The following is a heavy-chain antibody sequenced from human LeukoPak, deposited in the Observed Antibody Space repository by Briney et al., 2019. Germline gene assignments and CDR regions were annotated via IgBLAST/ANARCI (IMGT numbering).Heavy chain of an antibody. Sequence: GGSLRLSCAASGFTFDYSAMTWVCQAPEKGLEWVSTINTGDITFYANSVKGRFTISRDNSKNALFLQMNSLRAEDTAIYYCVKGGFTYYDDWGQGTLVAASS. CDR2: INTGDIT. CDR1: GFTFDYSA. J-gene: IGHJ4*02. CDR3: VKGGFTYYDD. V-gene: IGHV3-23*01. D-gene: IGHD3-22*01.